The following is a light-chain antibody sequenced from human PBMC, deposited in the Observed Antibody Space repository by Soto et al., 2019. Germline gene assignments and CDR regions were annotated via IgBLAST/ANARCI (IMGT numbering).Light chain of an antibody. V-gene: IGLV1-44*01. CDR2: SNS. CDR1: SSNIGHNP. J-gene: IGLJ3*02. CDR3: AAWDDSLTGSWV. Sequence: QSVLTQPPSVSGTPGQRVTISCSGRSSNIGHNPVNWYQQLPGTAPKLLIYSNSHRPSGVPDRFSGSKSGTSASLAISGLQSEDEADYYCAAWDDSLTGSWVFGGGTKVTVL.